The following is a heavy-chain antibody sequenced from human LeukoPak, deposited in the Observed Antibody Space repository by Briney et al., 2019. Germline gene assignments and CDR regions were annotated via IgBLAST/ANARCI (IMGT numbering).Heavy chain of an antibody. J-gene: IGHJ6*03. Sequence: QARGSLRLSCAASGFTFSSYGMHWGRQAPGKGLEWVAFIRFDGSNKYSADSVKGRFTISKDNSKNTLYLQMNSLRAEDTAVYYCAKDHVRYFDWLTPYYMDVWGKGTTVTVSS. V-gene: IGHV3-30*02. D-gene: IGHD3-9*01. CDR3: AKDHVRYFDWLTPYYMDV. CDR1: GFTFSSYG. CDR2: IRFDGSNK.